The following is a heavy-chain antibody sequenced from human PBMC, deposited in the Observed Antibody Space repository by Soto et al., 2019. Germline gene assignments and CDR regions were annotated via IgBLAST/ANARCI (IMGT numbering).Heavy chain of an antibody. J-gene: IGHJ4*02. D-gene: IGHD3-16*02. CDR2: INPSGGST. Sequence: ASVKVSCKASGYTFTSYYMHWVRQAPGRGLEWMGIINPSGGSTSYAQKFQGRVTMTRDTSTSTVYMELSSLRSEDTAVYYCARGLDDYVWGSYRPRYYFDYWGQGTLVTVSS. V-gene: IGHV1-46*01. CDR1: GYTFTSYY. CDR3: ARGLDDYVWGSYRPRYYFDY.